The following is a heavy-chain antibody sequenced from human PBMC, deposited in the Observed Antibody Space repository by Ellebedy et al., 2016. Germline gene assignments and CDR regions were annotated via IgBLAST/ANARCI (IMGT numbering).Heavy chain of an antibody. CDR3: VHRTTVTSVDY. D-gene: IGHD4-11*01. V-gene: IGHV2-5*01. CDR2: TYGNDDK. CDR1: GFSVSTSGVV. Sequence: SGPTLVKPTQTLTLTCTVSGFSVSTSGVVVGWIRQPPGKALEWLAFTYGNDDKRYNPSLKSRLTITKDTSKNQVVLTMTNVDPVDTATYYCVHRTTVTSVDYWGQGSLVTVSS. J-gene: IGHJ4*02.